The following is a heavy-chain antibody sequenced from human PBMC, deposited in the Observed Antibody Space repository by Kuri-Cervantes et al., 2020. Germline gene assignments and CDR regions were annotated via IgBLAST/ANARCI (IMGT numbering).Heavy chain of an antibody. D-gene: IGHD3-22*01. V-gene: IGHV1-2*02. CDR3: ARRHYYDSSGYYGSDY. CDR1: GYTFTGYY. CDR2: INPNSGGT. J-gene: IGHJ4*02. Sequence: ASVKVSCKASGYTFTGYYMHWVRQAPGQGLEWMGWINPNSGGTNYAQKFQGRVTMTRDTSISTAYMELSRLRSDDTAVYYCARRHYYDSSGYYGSDYWGQGTLVTVSS.